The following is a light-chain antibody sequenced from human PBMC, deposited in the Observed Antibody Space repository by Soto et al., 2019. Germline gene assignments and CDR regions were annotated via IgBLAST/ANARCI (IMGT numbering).Light chain of an antibody. CDR3: QQYGSSGYT. V-gene: IGKV3-20*01. CDR1: QSVSSGY. CDR2: GTS. J-gene: IGKJ2*01. Sequence: EIVLTQSPGTLSLSPGERATLSCRASQSVSSGYLAWYQQKPGQAPRLLIYGTSNRATGIPDRFSGSGSGTDFPLTISRLEPEDFAVYYCQQYGSSGYTFGQGTKLEIK.